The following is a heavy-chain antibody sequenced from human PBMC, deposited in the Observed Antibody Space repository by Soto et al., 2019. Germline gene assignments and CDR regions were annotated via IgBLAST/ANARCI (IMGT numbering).Heavy chain of an antibody. Sequence: CKASGYTFTSFYITWVRQAPGQGLEWMGWISSYSGNPNYAQNLQGRVTMRRDISTNTAYMELRSLGSDDTAVYYCARRGVLGSFDIWGQGTMVTVSS. V-gene: IGHV1-18*04. CDR2: ISSYSGNP. CDR1: GYTFTSFY. D-gene: IGHD3-16*01. J-gene: IGHJ3*02. CDR3: ARRGVLGSFDI.